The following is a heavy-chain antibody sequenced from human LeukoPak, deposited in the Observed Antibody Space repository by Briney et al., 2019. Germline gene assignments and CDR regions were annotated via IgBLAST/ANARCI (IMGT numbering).Heavy chain of an antibody. CDR2: INHSGST. D-gene: IGHD3-16*02. CDR1: GGSFSGYY. V-gene: IGHV4-34*01. CDR3: ARGGWGSYRPVDY. Sequence: SETLSLTCAVYGGSFSGYYWSWIRQPPGKGLEWIGEINHSGSTNYNPSLKSRVTISVDTSKNQFSLKLSSVTAADTAVYYCARGGWGSYRPVDYWGQGTLVTVSS. J-gene: IGHJ4*02.